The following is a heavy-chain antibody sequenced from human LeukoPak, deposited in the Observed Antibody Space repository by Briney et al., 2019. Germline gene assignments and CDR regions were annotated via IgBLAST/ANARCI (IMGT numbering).Heavy chain of an antibody. D-gene: IGHD3-9*01. J-gene: IGHJ4*02. CDR2: ISYDGSNK. V-gene: IGHV3-30*18. CDR1: GFTFSRHG. CDR3: AKDPRGTLSGYFDY. Sequence: GGSLRLSCAASGFTFSRHGMHWVRQAPGKGLEWVAVISYDGSNKYYADSVKGRFTTSRDNSENTLYLQMNSLRAEDTAVYYCAKDPRGTLSGYFDYWGQGTLVTVSS.